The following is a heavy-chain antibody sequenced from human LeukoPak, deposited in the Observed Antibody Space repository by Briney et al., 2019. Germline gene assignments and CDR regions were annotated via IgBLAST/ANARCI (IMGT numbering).Heavy chain of an antibody. J-gene: IGHJ4*02. D-gene: IGHD3-9*01. Sequence: KPGGSLRLSCAASGFTFSTYNMNWVRQAPGKGLEWVSSISSSSSYIYYADSVKGRFTISRDNAKNSLYLQMNGLRAEDTAVYYCARVDYDILTGYRSDGWGQGTLVTVSS. CDR3: ARVDYDILTGYRSDG. V-gene: IGHV3-21*01. CDR2: ISSSSSYI. CDR1: GFTFSTYN.